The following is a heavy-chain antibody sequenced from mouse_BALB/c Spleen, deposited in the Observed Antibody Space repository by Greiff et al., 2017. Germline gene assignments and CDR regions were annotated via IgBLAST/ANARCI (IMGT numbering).Heavy chain of an antibody. V-gene: IGHV1S81*02. CDR2: INPSNGGT. CDR3: TRYRYAYWYFDV. J-gene: IGHJ1*01. Sequence: QVQLQQSGAELVKPGASVKLSCKASGYTFTSYYMYWVKQRPGQGLEWIGGINPSNGGTNFNEKFKSKATLTVDKSSSTAYMQLSSLTSEDSAVYYCTRYRYAYWYFDVWGAGTTVTVSS. D-gene: IGHD2-14*01. CDR1: GYTFTSYY.